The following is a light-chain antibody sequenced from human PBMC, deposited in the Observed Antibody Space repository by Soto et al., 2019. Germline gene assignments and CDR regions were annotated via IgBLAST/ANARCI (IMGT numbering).Light chain of an antibody. CDR2: ENN. Sequence: SVLTQPPSVSAAPGQKVTISCSGSSSNIGNTYVSWYQQLPGTAPKLLIYENNKRPSGIPDRFSGSKSGTSATLGITGLQTGDEADYYCGTWDSSLSAYVFGTGTKVTVL. CDR1: SSNIGNTY. J-gene: IGLJ1*01. V-gene: IGLV1-51*02. CDR3: GTWDSSLSAYV.